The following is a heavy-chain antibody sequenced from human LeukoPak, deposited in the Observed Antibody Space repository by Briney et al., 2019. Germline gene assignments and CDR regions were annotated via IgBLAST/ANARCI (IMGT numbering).Heavy chain of an antibody. CDR3: ARVTLYYGMDV. D-gene: IGHD5-18*01. V-gene: IGHV4-59*08. Sequence: PSETLSLTCTVSGGSISSYYWSWIRQPPGKGLEWIGYTYYSGSTNYNPSLKSRVTIPVDTSKNQFSLKLSSVTAADTAVYYCARVTLYYGMDVWGQGTTVTVSS. J-gene: IGHJ6*02. CDR2: TYYSGST. CDR1: GGSISSYY.